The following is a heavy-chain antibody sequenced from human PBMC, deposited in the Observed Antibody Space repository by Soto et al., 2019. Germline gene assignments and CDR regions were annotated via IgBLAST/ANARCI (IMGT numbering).Heavy chain of an antibody. CDR1: GGTFSSYA. J-gene: IGHJ4*02. CDR3: ARGGGIVVVTATYDH. CDR2: IIPIFGTA. D-gene: IGHD2-21*02. Sequence: GASVKVSCKASGGTFSSYAISWVRQAPGQGLEWMGGIIPIFGTANYAQKFQGRVTITADESTSTAYMELSSLTSEDTAVYYCARGGGIVVVTATYDHWGQGTLVTVSS. V-gene: IGHV1-69*13.